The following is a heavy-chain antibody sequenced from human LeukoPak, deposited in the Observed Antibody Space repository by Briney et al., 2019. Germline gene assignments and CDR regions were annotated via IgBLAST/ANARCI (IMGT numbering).Heavy chain of an antibody. Sequence: SETLSLTCTVSGGPISSYYWSWIRQPPGKGLEWIGYIYYSGSTNYNPSLKSRVTISVDTSKNQFSLKLSSVTAADTAVYYCARGGLDYYGMDVWGQGTTVTVSS. V-gene: IGHV4-59*01. CDR3: ARGGLDYYGMDV. CDR2: IYYSGST. J-gene: IGHJ6*02. CDR1: GGPISSYY. D-gene: IGHD3-22*01.